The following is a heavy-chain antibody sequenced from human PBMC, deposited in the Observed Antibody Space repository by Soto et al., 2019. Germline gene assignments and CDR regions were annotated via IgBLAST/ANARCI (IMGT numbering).Heavy chain of an antibody. J-gene: IGHJ5*02. V-gene: IGHV4-34*01. Sequence: SETLSLTCAVYGGSFSGYYWSWIRQPPGKGLEWIGEINHSGSTNYNPSLKSRVTISVDTSKNQFSLKLSSVTAADTAVYYCARGLPWGYCSGGSCYQTKRSSTNWFDPWGQGTLVTVSS. CDR1: GGSFSGYY. CDR2: INHSGST. CDR3: ARGLPWGYCSGGSCYQTKRSSTNWFDP. D-gene: IGHD2-15*01.